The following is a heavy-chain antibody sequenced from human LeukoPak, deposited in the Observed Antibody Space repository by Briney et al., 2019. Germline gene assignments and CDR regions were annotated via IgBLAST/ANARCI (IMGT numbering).Heavy chain of an antibody. CDR2: ISVRSNYR. J-gene: IGHJ4*02. CDR1: GYTFSDFS. D-gene: IGHD3-22*01. CDR3: VRLRRNNDRSGYYYYYDY. V-gene: IGHV3-21*01. Sequence: GGSLTLSCAAWGYTFSDFSVNWVRQAPGKGLEWVSSISVRSNYRYYADSVRGRFTISRDDARDSLFLQMNSLRAEDTAVYFCVRLRRNNDRSGYYYYYDYWGQGTLVTVSS.